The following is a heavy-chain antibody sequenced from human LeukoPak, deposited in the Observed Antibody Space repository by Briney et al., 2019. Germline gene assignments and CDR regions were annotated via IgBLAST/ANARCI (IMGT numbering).Heavy chain of an antibody. J-gene: IGHJ6*03. V-gene: IGHV5-51*01. Sequence: GESLKIPCKGSGYSSTSYWIGWVRQMPGKGLEWMRVIYPGDSDTSYSPSFQGQVTISADKSISTAYLQWSSLKASGTVMYYCARRVMYYYYMDVWGKGTTVTVSS. CDR3: ARRVMYYYYMDV. CDR2: IYPGDSDT. D-gene: IGHD2-21*01. CDR1: GYSSTSYW.